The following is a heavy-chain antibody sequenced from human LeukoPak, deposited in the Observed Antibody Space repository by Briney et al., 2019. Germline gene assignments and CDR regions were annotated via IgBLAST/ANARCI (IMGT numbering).Heavy chain of an antibody. D-gene: IGHD3-10*01. V-gene: IGHV4-39*01. CDR3: ARAPVPGSGSQYGAEY. CDR2: IYYSGST. Sequence: SETLSLTCTVSGGSISSSSYYWGWIRQPPGKGLEWIGSIYYSGSTYYNPSLKSRVTISVDTSKNQFSLKLSSVTAADTAVYYCARAPVPGSGSQYGAEYWGQGTLVTVSS. J-gene: IGHJ4*02. CDR1: GGSISSSSYY.